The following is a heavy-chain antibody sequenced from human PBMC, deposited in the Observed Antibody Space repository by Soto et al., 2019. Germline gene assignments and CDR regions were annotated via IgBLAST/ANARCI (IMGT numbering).Heavy chain of an antibody. D-gene: IGHD2-15*01. Sequence: QVQLQESGPGLVKPSETLSLTCTVSGGSISSYYWSWIRQPPGKGLEWIGYIYYSGRTNYNPSLKSRVTISVDTSKNQFSLKLSSVTAADTAVYYCARLHCSGGSCYSWDYYYYMDVWGKGTTVTVSS. V-gene: IGHV4-59*08. CDR1: GGSISSYY. CDR2: IYYSGRT. CDR3: ARLHCSGGSCYSWDYYYYMDV. J-gene: IGHJ6*03.